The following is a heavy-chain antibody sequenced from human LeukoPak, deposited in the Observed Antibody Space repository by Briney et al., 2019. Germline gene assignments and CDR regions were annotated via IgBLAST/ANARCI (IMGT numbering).Heavy chain of an antibody. CDR1: GGSIVSHY. CDR2: FYASGTT. Sequence: PSETLSLICTVSGGSIVSHYWNWIRQPAGRGLEWIGRFYASGTTNTSPSLKSRVTMSVDTSKNQFSLKLSSVTAADTAVYYCARGVLGSSWRRYFDYWGQGTLVTVSS. CDR3: ARGVLGSSWRRYFDY. V-gene: IGHV4-4*07. J-gene: IGHJ4*02. D-gene: IGHD6-13*01.